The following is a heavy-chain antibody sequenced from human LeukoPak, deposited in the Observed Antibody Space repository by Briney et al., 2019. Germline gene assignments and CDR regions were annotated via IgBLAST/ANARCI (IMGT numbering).Heavy chain of an antibody. Sequence: ASXFTFSSYAMHWVRQAPGKGLEWVAVISYDGSNKYYADSVKGRFTISRDNSKNTLYLQMNSLRAEDTAVYYCARDREAYFDYWGQGTLVTVSS. CDR2: ISYDGSNK. V-gene: IGHV3-30-3*01. D-gene: IGHD1-26*01. J-gene: IGHJ4*02. CDR1: XFTFSSYA. CDR3: ARDREAYFDY.